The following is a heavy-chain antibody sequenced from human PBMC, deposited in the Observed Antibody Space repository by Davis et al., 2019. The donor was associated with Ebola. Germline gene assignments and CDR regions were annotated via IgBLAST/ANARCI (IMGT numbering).Heavy chain of an antibody. D-gene: IGHD1-26*01. CDR3: ARGDSGTLFY. Sequence: PGGSLRLSCAASGFTFSSYSMNWVRQAPGKGLEWVSSISSSSSYIYYADSVKGRFTISRDNSKNTVYLQMNSLTSDDTAIYYCARGDSGTLFYWGQGTLVTIST. CDR1: GFTFSSYS. V-gene: IGHV3-21*01. CDR2: ISSSSSYI. J-gene: IGHJ4*02.